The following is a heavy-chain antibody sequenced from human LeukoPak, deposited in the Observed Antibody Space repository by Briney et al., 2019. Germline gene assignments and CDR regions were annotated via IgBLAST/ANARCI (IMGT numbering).Heavy chain of an antibody. Sequence: LGGSQRLSYAASGFWSRRHCKFWVRQDPGARLEWAAVIWHDGSNKYYVDSVKGRFTISRDNSKNTLYLQMNSLRAEDTAVYSCARDRGNDAPMDVWGQGTTVTVSS. CDR3: ARDRGNDAPMDV. J-gene: IGHJ6*02. CDR1: GFWSRRHC. CDR2: IWHDGSNK. V-gene: IGHV3-33*01. D-gene: IGHD1-1*01.